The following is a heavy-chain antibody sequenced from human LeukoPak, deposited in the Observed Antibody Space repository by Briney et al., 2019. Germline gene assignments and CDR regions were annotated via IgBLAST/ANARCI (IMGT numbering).Heavy chain of an antibody. Sequence: SETLSLTCTVSGGSLSSYYWSWIRQPAGRGREGVGRIYTSVSTKYIPSLKSRVTISVDTSKNQFSLKLSSVGAADTAVYYCARVSGYGDDILPQFADYWGQGTLVTVSS. CDR2: IYTSVST. CDR1: GGSLSSYY. J-gene: IGHJ4*02. D-gene: IGHD4-17*01. CDR3: ARVSGYGDDILPQFADY. V-gene: IGHV4-4*07.